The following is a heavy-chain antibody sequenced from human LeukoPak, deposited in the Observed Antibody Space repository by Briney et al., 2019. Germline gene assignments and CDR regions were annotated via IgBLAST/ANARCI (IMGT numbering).Heavy chain of an antibody. Sequence: GGSLRLSCAASGFTFSSYAMHWVRQAPGKGLGYVSAISSNGGSTYYANSVKGRFTISRDNSKNTLYLQMGSLRAEDMAVYYCARESRGSSWYYYFDYWGQGTLVTVSS. V-gene: IGHV3-64*01. CDR1: GFTFSSYA. D-gene: IGHD6-13*01. CDR3: ARESRGSSWYYYFDY. J-gene: IGHJ4*02. CDR2: ISSNGGST.